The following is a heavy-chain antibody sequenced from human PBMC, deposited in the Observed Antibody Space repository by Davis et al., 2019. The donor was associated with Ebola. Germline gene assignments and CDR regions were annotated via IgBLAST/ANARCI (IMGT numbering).Heavy chain of an antibody. D-gene: IGHD3-22*01. CDR1: GGSIRSYS. CDR3: ARHYYDSSGPPYDI. V-gene: IGHV4-59*08. Sequence: PSETLSLTCTVSGGSIRSYSWSWIRQPPGKRLEWIGYIYDSAIINYNPSLKSRVTISVDTSKNQFSLNLDSVTAADTAVYYCARHYYDSSGPPYDIWGQGTRVTVSS. J-gene: IGHJ3*02. CDR2: IYDSAII.